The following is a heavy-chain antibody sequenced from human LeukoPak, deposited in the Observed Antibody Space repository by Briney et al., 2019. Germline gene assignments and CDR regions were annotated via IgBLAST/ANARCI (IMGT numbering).Heavy chain of an antibody. Sequence: GRSMTPSCAVSGPSLSNYGTDWVRQAPGKGMEWVAMISYDGSNKYYVDSVKGRFTISRDNSKNTLYLQMNSLRAEDTAVYYCAKGRGAFDIWGQGTMVTVSS. CDR2: ISYDGSNK. V-gene: IGHV3-30*18. CDR1: GPSLSNYG. J-gene: IGHJ3*02. CDR3: AKGRGAFDI. D-gene: IGHD3-10*01.